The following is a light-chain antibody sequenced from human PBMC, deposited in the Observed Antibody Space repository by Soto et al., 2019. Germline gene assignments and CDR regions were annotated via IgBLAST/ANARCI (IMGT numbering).Light chain of an antibody. Sequence: QSALTQPASVSGSPGQSITISCTGTSSDIGGHHFVSWYQQQSGKAPKLVIYEVTDRPSGVSDRFSGSKSGNTASLTISGLQPEDEADYYCSSYTSSSLNVFGTGTKVTV. J-gene: IGLJ1*01. CDR2: EVT. V-gene: IGLV2-14*01. CDR3: SSYTSSSLNV. CDR1: SSDIGGHHF.